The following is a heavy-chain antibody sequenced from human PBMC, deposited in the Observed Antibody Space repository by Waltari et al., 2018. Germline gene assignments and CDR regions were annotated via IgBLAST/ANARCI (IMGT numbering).Heavy chain of an antibody. CDR1: GGSISSSSSY. CDR3: TRRSGTYVY. D-gene: IGHD1-26*01. Sequence: QLQLQESGPGLVKPSETLSLTCTVPGGSISSSSSYWGWVRQPPGKGLEWIGSIYSSGSTNYNLSLKSRVTISVDTSKNQFSLKLTSVTATDTAVYYCTRRSGTYVYWGQGTLVTVSS. V-gene: IGHV4-39*01. J-gene: IGHJ4*02. CDR2: IYSSGST.